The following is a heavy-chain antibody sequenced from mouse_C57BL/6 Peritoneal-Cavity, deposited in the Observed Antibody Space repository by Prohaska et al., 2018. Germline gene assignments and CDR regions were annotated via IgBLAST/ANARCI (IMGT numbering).Heavy chain of an antibody. V-gene: IGHV6-3*01. CDR3: TGWFAY. CDR1: GFTFSKYW. J-gene: IGHJ3*01. CDR2: IRLKSDNYAT. Sequence: EVKLEESGGGLVQPGGSMKLSCVASGFTFSKYWMNWVRQSPEKGLEWVAQIRLKSDNYATHYAESGKGRFTISRDDSKSSVYLQMNILRAEDTGSYYCTGWFAYWGQGTLVTVYA.